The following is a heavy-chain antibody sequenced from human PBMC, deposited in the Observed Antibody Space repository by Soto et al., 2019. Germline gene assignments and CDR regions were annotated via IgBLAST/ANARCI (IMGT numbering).Heavy chain of an antibody. CDR3: TTASGMIIVVTPFDP. CDR1: GFTFSNAW. D-gene: IGHD3-22*01. CDR2: IKSKTDGGTT. V-gene: IGHV3-15*01. J-gene: IGHJ5*02. Sequence: EVQLVESGGGLVKPGGSLRLSCAASGFTFSNAWMSWVRQAPGKGLEWVGRIKSKTDGGTTDYAAPVKGRFTISRDDSKKTWYLQMHSRKTEDTAVYYCTTASGMIIVVTPFDPWGQGTLVTVSS.